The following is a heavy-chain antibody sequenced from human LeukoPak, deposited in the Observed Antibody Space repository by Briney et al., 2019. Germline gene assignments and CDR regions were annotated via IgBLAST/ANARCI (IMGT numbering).Heavy chain of an antibody. J-gene: IGHJ4*02. Sequence: PGGSLRLSCAASGFTVSSNYMSWVRQAPGKGLEWVSVIYSGGSTYYADSVKGRFTISRDNSKNTLYLQMNSLRAEDTAVYYCARDEARGRSSSWYGGLDYWGQETLVTVSS. CDR3: ARDEARGRSSSWYGGLDY. V-gene: IGHV3-66*01. CDR1: GFTVSSNY. D-gene: IGHD6-13*01. CDR2: IYSGGST.